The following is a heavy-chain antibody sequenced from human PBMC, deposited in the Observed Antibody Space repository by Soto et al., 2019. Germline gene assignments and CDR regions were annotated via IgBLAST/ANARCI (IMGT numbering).Heavy chain of an antibody. CDR3: ARTRLGYCSGGSCYPNWFDP. Sequence: SETLSLTCTVSGVSISSGGYYWSWIRQHPGKGLEWIGYIYYSGSTYYNPSLKSRVTISVDTSKNQFSLKLSSVTAADTAVYYCARTRLGYCSGGSCYPNWFDPWGQGTLVTVSS. CDR2: IYYSGST. J-gene: IGHJ5*02. D-gene: IGHD2-15*01. V-gene: IGHV4-31*03. CDR1: GVSISSGGYY.